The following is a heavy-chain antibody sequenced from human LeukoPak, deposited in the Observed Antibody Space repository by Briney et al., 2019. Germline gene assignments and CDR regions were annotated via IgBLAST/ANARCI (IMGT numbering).Heavy chain of an antibody. CDR3: ARVVTAAWDWFDP. V-gene: IGHV3-21*01. D-gene: IGHD2-2*01. Sequence: GGSLRLSCAASGFTFSSYSMNWVRQAPGKGLEWVSSISSSGSFIYYADSVKGQLTTSRDNAKNSLYLQMNSLRADDTAVYYCARVVTAAWDWFDPWGQGTLVTVSS. CDR1: GFTFSSYS. CDR2: ISSSGSFI. J-gene: IGHJ5*02.